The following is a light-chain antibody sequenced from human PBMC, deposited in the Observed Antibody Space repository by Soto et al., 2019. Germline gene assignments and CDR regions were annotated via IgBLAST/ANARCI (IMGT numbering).Light chain of an antibody. J-gene: IGLJ1*01. CDR3: SSYTSSGTYV. CDR1: SSDVGGYNY. V-gene: IGLV2-14*01. Sequence: QSALTQPASVSGSPGQSITISCTGTSSDVGGYNYVSWYQQHPGKAPKLMIYEVSNRPSGVSHRFSGSKSGNTASLTISGLQAEDEADYYCSSYTSSGTYVFGTGTKLTVL. CDR2: EVS.